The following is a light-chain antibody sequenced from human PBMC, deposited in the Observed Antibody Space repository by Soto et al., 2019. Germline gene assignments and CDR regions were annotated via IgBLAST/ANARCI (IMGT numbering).Light chain of an antibody. V-gene: IGLV1-40*01. CDR3: QSYDSSLINYV. CDR2: GSS. CDR1: TSHIGADYD. Sequence: QSVLTQPPSVSGAPGQRVTISCTGSTSHIGADYDVHWYQQLPGTAPTLLIYGSSDRPSGVPDRFSGSKSGTSASLAITGLQAEDEADYYCQSYDSSLINYVFGTGTKVTVL. J-gene: IGLJ1*01.